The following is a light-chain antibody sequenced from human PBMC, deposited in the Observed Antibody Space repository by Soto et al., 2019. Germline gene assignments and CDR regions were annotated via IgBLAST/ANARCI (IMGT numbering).Light chain of an antibody. V-gene: IGKV3-15*01. Sequence: EIVMTQSPAILSVSPGERATLSCRASQSVNSNLAWYQQKPGQAPSLLIYGASTRATGVPARFSGSGSGTEFTLTVSSLQSEDFAVYFCHQYNNSPTFGQGTKVEIK. J-gene: IGKJ1*01. CDR2: GAS. CDR1: QSVNSN. CDR3: HQYNNSPT.